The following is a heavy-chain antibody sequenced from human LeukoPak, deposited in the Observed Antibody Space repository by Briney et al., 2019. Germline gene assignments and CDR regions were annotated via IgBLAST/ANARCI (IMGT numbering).Heavy chain of an antibody. CDR1: GYTFTDYY. CDR3: ARVYGDYGY. CDR2: MNPNSGNT. J-gene: IGHJ4*02. V-gene: IGHV1-8*02. D-gene: IGHD4-17*01. Sequence: ASVKVSCKASGYTFTDYYIHWVRQAPGQGLEWMGWMNPNSGNTGYAQKFQGRVTVTRNTSISTAYMELSSLRSEDTAVYYCARVYGDYGYWGQGTLVTVSS.